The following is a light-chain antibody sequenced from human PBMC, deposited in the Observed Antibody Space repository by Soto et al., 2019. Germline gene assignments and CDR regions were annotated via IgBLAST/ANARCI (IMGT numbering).Light chain of an antibody. Sequence: DIQMTQSPSSVSASVGDRVTMTCRASQGISSWLVWYQQKPGKAPKLLIYAASSLQSGVPSRFSGSGSGTDFTLTISSLEPEDFAVYYCQQRSNWPLTFGGGTKVDIK. V-gene: IGKV1-12*01. CDR3: QQRSNWPLT. J-gene: IGKJ4*01. CDR2: AAS. CDR1: QGISSW.